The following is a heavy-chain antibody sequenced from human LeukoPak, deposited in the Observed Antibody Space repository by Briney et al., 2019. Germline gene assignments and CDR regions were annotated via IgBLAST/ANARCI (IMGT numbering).Heavy chain of an antibody. Sequence: ASVKVSCKVSGYTLTELSMHWVRQAPGKGREWMGGFDPEDGETIYAQKFQGRVTMTEDTSTDTAYMELSSLRAEDTAVYYCARGKLRFLEWLLWGGFDYWGQGTLVTVSS. CDR2: FDPEDGET. J-gene: IGHJ4*02. V-gene: IGHV1-24*01. CDR1: GYTLTELS. CDR3: ARGKLRFLEWLLWGGFDY. D-gene: IGHD3-3*01.